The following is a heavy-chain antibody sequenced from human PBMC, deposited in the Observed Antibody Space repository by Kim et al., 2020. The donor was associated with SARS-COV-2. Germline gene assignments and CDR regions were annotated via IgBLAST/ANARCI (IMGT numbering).Heavy chain of an antibody. CDR1: GFTFSSYA. D-gene: IGHD6-13*01. J-gene: IGHJ4*02. CDR3: ANTGYSSSWPDFDY. V-gene: IGHV3-23*03. CDR2: IYSGGSST. Sequence: GGSLRLPCAASGFTFSSYAMSWVRQAPGKGLEWVSVIYSGGSSTYYADSVKGRFTISRDNSKNTLYLQMNSLRAEDTAVYYCANTGYSSSWPDFDYWGQGTLVTVSS.